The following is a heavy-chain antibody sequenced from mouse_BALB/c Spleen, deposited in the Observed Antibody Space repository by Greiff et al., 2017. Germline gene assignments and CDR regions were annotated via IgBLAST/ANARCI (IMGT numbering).Heavy chain of an antibody. Sequence: EVQLVESGGGLVQPGGSRKLSCAASGFTFSSFGMHWVRQAPEKGLEWVAYISSGSSTIYYADTVKGRFTISRDNPKNTLFLQMTSLRSEDTAMYYCARAWYFDVWGAGTTVTVSS. V-gene: IGHV5-17*02. CDR3: ARAWYFDV. J-gene: IGHJ1*01. CDR2: ISSGSSTI. CDR1: GFTFSSFG.